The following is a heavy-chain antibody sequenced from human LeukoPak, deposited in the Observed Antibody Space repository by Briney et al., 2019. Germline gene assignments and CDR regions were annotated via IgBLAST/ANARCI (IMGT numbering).Heavy chain of an antibody. D-gene: IGHD1-26*01. J-gene: IGHJ6*03. Sequence: PGGSLRLSCAASGFTVSRNYMSWVRQAPGKGLEWVSVIRGSGDRTHYADSVKGRFTISRDNSKNTLYLQMNSLRAEDTAVYYCAKDSKIVGATFRSYHYMDVWGKGTAVTVSS. V-gene: IGHV3-23*01. CDR1: GFTVSRNY. CDR2: IRGSGDRT. CDR3: AKDSKIVGATFRSYHYMDV.